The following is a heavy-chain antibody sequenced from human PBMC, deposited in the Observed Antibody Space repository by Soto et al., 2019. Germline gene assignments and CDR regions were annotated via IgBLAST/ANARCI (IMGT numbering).Heavy chain of an antibody. Sequence: GGSLRLSCAASGFTFSSYAMHWVRQAPGKGLEWVAVISYDGSNKYYADSVKGRFTISRDNSKNTLYLQMNSLRAEDTAVYYCARVQQSGVRVSRWGVDYWGQGTLVTVSS. V-gene: IGHV3-30-3*01. CDR3: ARVQQSGVRVSRWGVDY. CDR1: GFTFSSYA. CDR2: ISYDGSNK. J-gene: IGHJ4*02. D-gene: IGHD1-26*01.